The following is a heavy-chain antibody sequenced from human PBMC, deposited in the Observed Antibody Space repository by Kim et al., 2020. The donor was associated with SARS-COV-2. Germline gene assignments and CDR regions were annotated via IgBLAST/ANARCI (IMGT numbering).Heavy chain of an antibody. CDR3: ARAVNYYGSGRGMDV. Sequence: GGSLRLSCAGSKFSFSSYSMNWVRQAPGKGLEWVSSLNSDSTYIYYADSVKGRFTISRDNANNSLSLQMNSLRAEDTAVYYCARAVNYYGSGRGMDVWGLGTTVTVSS. V-gene: IGHV3-21*01. CDR1: KFSFSSYS. J-gene: IGHJ6*02. D-gene: IGHD3-10*01. CDR2: LNSDSTYI.